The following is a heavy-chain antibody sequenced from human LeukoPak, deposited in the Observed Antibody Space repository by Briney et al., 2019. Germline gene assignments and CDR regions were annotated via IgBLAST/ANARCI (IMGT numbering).Heavy chain of an antibody. J-gene: IGHJ4*02. D-gene: IGHD3-22*01. CDR1: DYSISSGYY. V-gene: IGHV4-38-2*01. Sequence: PSETLSLTCALSDYSISSGYYWGWIRQSPGKGLEWIGSLYHSRNTYHNPSLKSRATISLDTSKNEFSLKLSSVTAADTAVYFCARVQGHSYESNGYYRYFDYGGQGTLVTVSS. CDR3: ARVQGHSYESNGYYRYFDY. CDR2: LYHSRNT.